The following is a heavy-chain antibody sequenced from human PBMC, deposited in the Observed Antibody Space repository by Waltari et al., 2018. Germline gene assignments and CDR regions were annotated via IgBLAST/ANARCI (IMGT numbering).Heavy chain of an antibody. CDR2: ISAYNGNT. J-gene: IGHJ6*02. D-gene: IGHD3-22*01. CDR1: GYTFTSYG. CDR3: ARDSFLRDSSGYSRRNYYYYGMDV. V-gene: IGHV1-18*01. Sequence: QVQLVQSGAEVKKPGASVKVSCKASGYTFTSYGISWVRQAPGQGLEWMGWISAYNGNTNYAQKLPGRVTMSTDQSTRKVDMELRSLRSDDTAVDYCARDSFLRDSSGYSRRNYYYYGMDVWGQGTTVTVSS.